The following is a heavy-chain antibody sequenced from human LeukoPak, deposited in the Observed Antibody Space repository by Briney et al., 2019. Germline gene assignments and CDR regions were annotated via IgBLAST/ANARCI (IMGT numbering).Heavy chain of an antibody. CDR2: IYYSGST. CDR1: GYSISSGYY. Sequence: NSSETLSLTCTVSGYSISSGYYWGWIRQPPGKGLEWIGNIYYSGSTSYNPSLKSRVSISVDTSRNQFSLNLSSVTAADTAVYYCARHGYYYGSGSYSFDYWGQGTLVTVSS. V-gene: IGHV4-38-2*02. CDR3: ARHGYYYGSGSYSFDY. J-gene: IGHJ4*02. D-gene: IGHD3-10*01.